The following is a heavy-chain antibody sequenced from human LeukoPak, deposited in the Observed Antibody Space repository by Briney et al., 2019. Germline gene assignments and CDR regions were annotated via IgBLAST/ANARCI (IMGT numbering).Heavy chain of an antibody. CDR1: GNTFTGYY. V-gene: IGHV1-2*02. D-gene: IGHD6-13*01. J-gene: IGHJ4*02. CDR3: ARSIAAAGHFDY. Sequence: ASVKVTCKASGNTFTGYYMHWVRQAPGQGLEWMGWINPNSGGTNYAKKFQGRVTMTRDTSISTAYMELSRLRSDDTAVYYCARSIAAAGHFDYWGQGTLVTVSS. CDR2: INPNSGGT.